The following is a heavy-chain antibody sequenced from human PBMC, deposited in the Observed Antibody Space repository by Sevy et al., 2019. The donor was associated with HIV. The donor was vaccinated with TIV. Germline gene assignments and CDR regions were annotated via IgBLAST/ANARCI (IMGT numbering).Heavy chain of an antibody. CDR2: INPNSGGT. J-gene: IGHJ4*02. D-gene: IGHD2-15*01. Sequence: ASVKVSCKASGYTFTGYYMHWVRQAPGQGLEWMGWINPNSGGTNYAQKFQGRVTMTRDTSISTAYMELSRLRSDDTAVYYCARYEPGGSNFDYWGQGTLVTVSS. V-gene: IGHV1-2*02. CDR3: ARYEPGGSNFDY. CDR1: GYTFTGYY.